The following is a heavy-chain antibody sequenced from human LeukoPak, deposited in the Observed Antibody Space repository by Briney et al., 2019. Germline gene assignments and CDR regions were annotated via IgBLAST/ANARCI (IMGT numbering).Heavy chain of an antibody. J-gene: IGHJ2*01. CDR2: SSRYNGNT. CDR3: ARGLGVVTAQSEQPKPRYFDL. D-gene: IGHD2-21*02. CDR1: GYTXISYG. Sequence: ASVKVSCKASGYTXISYGISGVRQAPGQGLDWMAWSSRYNGNTNYAQNLQGRVTMTTDTSTSTAYMELRSLRSDDTAVYYCARGLGVVTAQSEQPKPRYFDLWGRGTQVTVSS. V-gene: IGHV1-18*01.